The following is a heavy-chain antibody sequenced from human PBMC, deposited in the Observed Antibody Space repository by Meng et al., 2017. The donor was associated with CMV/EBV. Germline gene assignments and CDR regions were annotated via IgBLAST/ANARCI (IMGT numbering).Heavy chain of an antibody. J-gene: IGHJ4*02. V-gene: IGHV3-7*04. Sequence: GESLKISCAASGFTFSSYWMSWVRQAPGKGLEWVANIKQDGSEKYYVDSVKGRFTISRDNAKNSLYLQMNSLRAEDTAVYYCARGAMVELLPPHPYFDYWGQGTLVTVSS. CDR2: IKQDGSEK. CDR1: GFTFSSYW. CDR3: ARGAMVELLPPHPYFDY. D-gene: IGHD1-26*01.